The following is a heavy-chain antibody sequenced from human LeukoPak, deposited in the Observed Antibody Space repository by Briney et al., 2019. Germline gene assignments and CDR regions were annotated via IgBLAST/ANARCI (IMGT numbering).Heavy chain of an antibody. CDR3: AKRFERTYYFDY. D-gene: IGHD3-10*01. Sequence: ASVKVSCKASGGTFSSYAISWVRQAPGQGLEWMGGINPHSGGTNYAQKFQGRVTMTRDTSISTAYMELSSLRSDDTAMYYCAKRFERTYYFDYWGQETLVTVSS. CDR2: INPHSGGT. CDR1: GGTFSSYA. J-gene: IGHJ4*02. V-gene: IGHV1-2*02.